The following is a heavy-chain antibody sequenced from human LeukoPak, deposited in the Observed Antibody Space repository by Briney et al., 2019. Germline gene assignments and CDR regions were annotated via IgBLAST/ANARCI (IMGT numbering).Heavy chain of an antibody. CDR1: GGTFSSYA. Sequence: ASVKVSCKASGGTFSSYAISWVRQAPGQGLEWMEGIIPIFGTANYAQKFQGRVTITTDESTSTAYMELSSLRSEDTAVYYCARGTYYSNYYYYYMDVWGKGTTVTVSS. D-gene: IGHD4-11*01. J-gene: IGHJ6*03. V-gene: IGHV1-69*05. CDR3: ARGTYYSNYYYYYMDV. CDR2: IIPIFGTA.